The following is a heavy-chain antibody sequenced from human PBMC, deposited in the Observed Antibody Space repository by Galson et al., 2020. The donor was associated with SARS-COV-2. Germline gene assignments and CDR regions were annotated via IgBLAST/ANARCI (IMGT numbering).Heavy chain of an antibody. Sequence: GESPKISCAASGFTFSSYGIHWAPQAPGKGLEWVAVISYDGSNKSYVDPVKGRFTISRDNSKNTLYLQMNSLRAEDTAVYYCASTPKYCTSTSCYLRRFDPWGQGTLVTVSS. CDR3: ASTPKYCTSTSCYLRRFDP. CDR1: GFTFSSYG. V-gene: IGHV3-30*03. CDR2: ISYDGSNK. D-gene: IGHD2-2*01. J-gene: IGHJ5*02.